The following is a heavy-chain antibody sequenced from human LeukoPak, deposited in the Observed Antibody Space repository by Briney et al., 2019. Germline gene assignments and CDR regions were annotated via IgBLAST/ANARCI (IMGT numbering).Heavy chain of an antibody. J-gene: IGHJ4*02. CDR2: INHSGST. CDR1: GGSISSSSYY. D-gene: IGHD3-10*01. Sequence: SETLSLTCTVSGGSISSSSYYWGWIRQPPGKGLEWIGEINHSGSTNYNPSLKSRVTISVDTSKNQFSLKLSSVTAADTAVYYCARGESGYFDYWGQGTLVTVSS. V-gene: IGHV4-39*07. CDR3: ARGESGYFDY.